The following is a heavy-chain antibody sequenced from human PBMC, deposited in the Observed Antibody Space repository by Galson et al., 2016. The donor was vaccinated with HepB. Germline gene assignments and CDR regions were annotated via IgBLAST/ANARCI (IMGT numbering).Heavy chain of an antibody. D-gene: IGHD3-16*01. CDR2: MLSDADNK. J-gene: IGHJ5*02. CDR3: ARDLFLGGPVRDP. V-gene: IGHV3-33*01. Sequence: SLRLSCAASGFIFSNFGFHWVRQAPGKGLEWVAVMLSDADNKYYAESVKGRFTISRGNSKNTLYLQMNSLRAEDTAVYYCARDLFLGGPVRDPWGQGTLVIVSS. CDR1: GFIFSNFG.